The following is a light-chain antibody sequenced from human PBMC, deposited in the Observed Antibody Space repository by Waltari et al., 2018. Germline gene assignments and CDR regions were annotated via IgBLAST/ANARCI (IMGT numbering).Light chain of an antibody. CDR2: DAS. CDR1: QSVSSS. J-gene: IGKJ2*01. V-gene: IGKV3-15*01. CDR3: QQYKNWPPRT. Sequence: EIVMTQSPATLSVSPGERATLFCRASQSVSSSLAWYQQHPGQAPRLLIYDASTRSTGIPARFSGSGSGTDFTLTIGSMQSEDFAVYYCQQYKNWPPRTFGQGTKLEIK.